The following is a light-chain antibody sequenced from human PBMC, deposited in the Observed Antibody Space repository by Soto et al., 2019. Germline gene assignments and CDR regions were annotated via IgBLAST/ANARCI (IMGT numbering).Light chain of an antibody. CDR3: AAWDASLDGYV. Sequence: QSALTQPPSASGTPGQRVTISCSTSSSNLGDNTVNWYQQVPGTAPKLLIYSYDQRPSGVPDRFSGSKSGTSASLAISGRQSEDDADYYCAAWDASLDGYVFGTGTKVTVL. CDR1: SSNLGDNT. CDR2: SYD. V-gene: IGLV1-44*01. J-gene: IGLJ1*01.